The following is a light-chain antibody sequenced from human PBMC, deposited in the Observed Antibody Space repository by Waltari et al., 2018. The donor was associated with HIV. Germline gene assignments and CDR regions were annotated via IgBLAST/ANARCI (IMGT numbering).Light chain of an antibody. CDR1: SGSIASNY. V-gene: IGLV6-57*03. J-gene: IGLJ3*02. CDR2: EDN. CDR3: QSYDNSVLWV. Sequence: NFMLTQPHSVSESPGKTVTISCTRSSGSIASNYVQWYQQRPGSAPTTVIYEDNQRPSGVPDRFSGSIDSSSNSASLTISGLKTEDEADYYCQSYDNSVLWVFGGGTKLTV.